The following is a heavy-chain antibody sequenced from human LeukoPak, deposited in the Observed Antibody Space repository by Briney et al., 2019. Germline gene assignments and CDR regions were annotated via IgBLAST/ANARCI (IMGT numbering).Heavy chain of an antibody. D-gene: IGHD2-8*01. CDR1: GYTFTGYY. CDR3: ASDAGCSYGYGRGTNGVCQPDY. Sequence: ASVKLSCKASGYTFTGYYMHWVRQAPGQGLEWMGWINPNSGGTNYAQKFQGRVTITRDTSISTAYRELSRLRSDETAVYYCASDAGCSYGYGRGTNGVCQPDYWGQGTLVTVSS. CDR2: INPNSGGT. J-gene: IGHJ4*02. V-gene: IGHV1-2*02.